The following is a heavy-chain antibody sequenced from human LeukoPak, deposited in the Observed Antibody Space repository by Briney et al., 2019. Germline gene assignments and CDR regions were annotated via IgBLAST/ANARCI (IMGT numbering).Heavy chain of an antibody. V-gene: IGHV1-2*02. CDR2: INPNSGGT. D-gene: IGHD2-2*01. Sequence: ASVKVSCKASGYTFTGYYMHWVRQAPGQGLEWMGWINPNSGGTNYAQKFQGRVTMTRDTSISTAYMELSRLRSDDTAVYYCARDPNAHYYYYYMDVWSKGTTVTISS. J-gene: IGHJ6*03. CDR3: ARDPNAHYYYYYMDV. CDR1: GYTFTGYY.